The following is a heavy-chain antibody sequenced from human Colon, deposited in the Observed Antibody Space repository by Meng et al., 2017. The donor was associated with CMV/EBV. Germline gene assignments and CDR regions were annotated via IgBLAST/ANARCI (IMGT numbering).Heavy chain of an antibody. CDR3: TTDYSYAFGF. Sequence: GGSLRLSCAASGFTFSNAWMNWVRQAPGKGLEWVGRIKSKTDGGATDFSAPVKGRFTISRDESKNTLYLQMNSLKTEDTALYYCTTDYSYAFGFWGQGTMVTVSS. D-gene: IGHD2-21*01. J-gene: IGHJ3*01. CDR2: IKSKTDGGAT. V-gene: IGHV3-15*01. CDR1: GFTFSNAW.